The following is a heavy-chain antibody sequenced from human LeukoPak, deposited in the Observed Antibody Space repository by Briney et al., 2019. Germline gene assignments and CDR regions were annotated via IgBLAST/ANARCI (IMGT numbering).Heavy chain of an antibody. D-gene: IGHD2-2*01. Sequence: PGGSLRLSCAASGFTFSSYSMNWVRQAPGKGLEWVSSISSSSSYIYYADSVKGRFTISRDNAKNSLYLQMNSLRAEDTAVYYCARATLPSSTSFFRTRGREIPDGMDVWGQGTTVTVSS. CDR2: ISSSSSYI. CDR3: ARATLPSSTSFFRTRGREIPDGMDV. CDR1: GFTFSSYS. V-gene: IGHV3-21*01. J-gene: IGHJ6*02.